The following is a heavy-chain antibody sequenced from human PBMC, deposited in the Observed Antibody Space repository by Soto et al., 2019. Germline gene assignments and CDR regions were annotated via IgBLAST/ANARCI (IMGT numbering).Heavy chain of an antibody. Sequence: EVQLVESGGGLVQPGGSLRLSCAASGFTFGSYPMHWVRQAPGTGLEYVSAIITNGDSTFYANSVKGRFTISRDKSKNTLYLQMGSRRAEDMGVYYCAREGMSRPRWVFDYWGQGTLVTASS. CDR2: IITNGDST. CDR3: AREGMSRPRWVFDY. D-gene: IGHD6-13*01. CDR1: GFTFGSYP. J-gene: IGHJ4*02. V-gene: IGHV3-64*01.